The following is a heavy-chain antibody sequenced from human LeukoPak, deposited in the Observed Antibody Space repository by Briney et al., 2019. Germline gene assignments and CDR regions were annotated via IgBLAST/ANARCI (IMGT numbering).Heavy chain of an antibody. Sequence: PSETLSLTCAVYGGSFSGYYWSWIRQPPGKGLEWIGEINHSGSTNYNPSLKSRVTISVDTSKNQLSLKLSSVTAADTAVYYCARVRSSGPYYYYYYMDVWGKGTTVTVSS. CDR2: INHSGST. D-gene: IGHD6-19*01. V-gene: IGHV4-34*01. CDR3: ARVRSSGPYYYYYYMDV. J-gene: IGHJ6*03. CDR1: GGSFSGYY.